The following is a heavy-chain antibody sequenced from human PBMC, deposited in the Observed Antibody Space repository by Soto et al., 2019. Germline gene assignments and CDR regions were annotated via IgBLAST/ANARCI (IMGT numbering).Heavy chain of an antibody. CDR3: ARHRHPRGTVGATSPLDP. J-gene: IGHJ5*02. CDR2: HYSGGST. V-gene: IGHV3-53*01. D-gene: IGHD1-26*01. Sequence: GGSLRLSCAISGFSVSSNYLSWVRQAPGKGLEWVSVHYSGGSTYYADSVQGRFTISRDKSNNTLYLQMRRVRAEDTAVYFCARHRHPRGTVGATSPLDPWGQGTQVTVSS. CDR1: GFSVSSNY.